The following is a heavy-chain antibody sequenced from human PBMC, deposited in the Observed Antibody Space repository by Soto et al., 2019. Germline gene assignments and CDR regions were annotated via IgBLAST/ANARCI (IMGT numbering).Heavy chain of an antibody. J-gene: IGHJ4*02. CDR1: GFTVSSNY. D-gene: IGHD1-26*01. CDR3: ARGANPNYY. Sequence: EVQLVESGGGLVQPGGSLRLSCAVSGFTVSSNYMSWVRQAPGKGLEWVSVIYSGGSTYYADSVKGRFTISRHNSKNTLYLQMNSLRPGDTAVYYFARGANPNYYWGQGTLVTVSS. CDR2: IYSGGST. V-gene: IGHV3-53*04.